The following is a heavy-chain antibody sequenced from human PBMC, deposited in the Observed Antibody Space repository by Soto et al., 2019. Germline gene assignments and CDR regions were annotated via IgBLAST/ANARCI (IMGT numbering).Heavy chain of an antibody. CDR3: AKATATSGGAFEI. CDR2: ISSSGSTI. J-gene: IGHJ3*02. Sequence: PGGSLRLSCAASGFTFSSYEMNWVRQAPGKGLEWVSYISSSGSTIYYADSVKGRFTIPRDNAKNSLYLQMNSLRAEDTAVYYCAKATATSGGAFEIYGQGTMVTVSS. D-gene: IGHD1-1*01. CDR1: GFTFSSYE. V-gene: IGHV3-48*03.